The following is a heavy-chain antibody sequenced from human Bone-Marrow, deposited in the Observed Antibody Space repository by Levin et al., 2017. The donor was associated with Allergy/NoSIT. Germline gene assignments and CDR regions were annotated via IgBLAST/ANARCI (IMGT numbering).Heavy chain of an antibody. V-gene: IGHV3-21*01. CDR3: AKDFEPYTSSSSYFDS. CDR1: GFTFSTYG. CDR2: ISTNSRYI. J-gene: IGHJ4*02. D-gene: IGHD6-6*01. Sequence: ASVKVSCAASGFTFSTYGMNWVRQAPGKGLEWVSSISTNSRYIHYADSVKGRFTISRDNAKDSLYLQMNSLRAEDTAIYYCAKDFEPYTSSSSYFDSWGQGTLVTVSS.